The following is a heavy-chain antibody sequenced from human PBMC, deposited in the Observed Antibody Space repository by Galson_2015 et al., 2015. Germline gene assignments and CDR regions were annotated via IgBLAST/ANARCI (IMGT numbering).Heavy chain of an antibody. D-gene: IGHD3-22*01. CDR1: GFTFTSSA. V-gene: IGHV1-58*01. J-gene: IGHJ4*02. CDR2: IVVGSGNT. Sequence: SVKVSCKASGFTFTSSAVQWVRQARGQRLEWIGWIVVGSGNTNYAQKFQERVTITRDMSTSTAYMELSSLRSEDTAVYYCAALALYDSSGYYGSDYWGQGTLVTVSS. CDR3: AALALYDSSGYYGSDY.